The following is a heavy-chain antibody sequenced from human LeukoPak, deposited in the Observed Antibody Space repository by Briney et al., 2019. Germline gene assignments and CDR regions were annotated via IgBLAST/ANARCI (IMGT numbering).Heavy chain of an antibody. D-gene: IGHD5-12*01. V-gene: IGHV1-69*13. CDR3: ARGGNRGYSGYDAPPDY. CDR1: GGTFSSYA. Sequence: GASVKVSCKASGGTFSSYAISWVRQAPGQGLEWMGGIIPIFGTANYAQKSQGRVTITADESTSTAYVELSSLRSEDTAVYYCARGGNRGYSGYDAPPDYWGQGTLVTVSS. CDR2: IIPIFGTA. J-gene: IGHJ4*02.